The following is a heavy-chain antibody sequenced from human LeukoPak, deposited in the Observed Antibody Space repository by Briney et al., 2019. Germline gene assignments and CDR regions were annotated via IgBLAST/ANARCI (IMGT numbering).Heavy chain of an antibody. V-gene: IGHV3-30*04. D-gene: IGHD1-7*01. CDR2: ISYDGSNK. CDR1: GFTFISYA. Sequence: GGSLRLSCAASGFTFISYAMHWVRQAPGKGLEWVAVISYDGSNKYYADSVKGRFTISRDNSKNTLYLQMNSLRAEDTAVYYCARDNWNYVFFDYWGQGSLVTVSS. CDR3: ARDNWNYVFFDY. J-gene: IGHJ4*02.